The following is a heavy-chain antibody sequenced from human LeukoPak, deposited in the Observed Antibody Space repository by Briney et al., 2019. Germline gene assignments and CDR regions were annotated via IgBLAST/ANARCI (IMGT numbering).Heavy chain of an antibody. J-gene: IGHJ4*02. D-gene: IGHD3-16*01. CDR3: AKEGGGLDY. V-gene: IGHV1-2*02. CDR2: ISLNSGGT. Sequence: ASLTVSCKPSGYMFTVYHMHWVRQAPGQGLEWMGWISLNSGGTSYAQTFEGRVTMTRDTSISTAYMELSRLRSADTAVYYCAKEGGGLDYWGQGTLVTVSS. CDR1: GYMFTVYH.